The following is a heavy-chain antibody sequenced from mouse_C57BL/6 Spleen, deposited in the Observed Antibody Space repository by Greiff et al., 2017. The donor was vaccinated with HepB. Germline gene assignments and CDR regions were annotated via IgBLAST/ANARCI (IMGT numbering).Heavy chain of an antibody. J-gene: IGHJ4*01. Sequence: QVQLQQPGAELVKPGASVKLSCKASGYTFTSYWMQWVKQRPGQGLEWIGEIDPSDSYTNYNQKFKGKATLTVDTSSSTAYMQLSSLTSEDSAVYYCARAYYSNYASFDYWGQGTSVTVSS. CDR1: GYTFTSYW. V-gene: IGHV1-50*01. D-gene: IGHD2-5*01. CDR2: IDPSDSYT. CDR3: ARAYYSNYASFDY.